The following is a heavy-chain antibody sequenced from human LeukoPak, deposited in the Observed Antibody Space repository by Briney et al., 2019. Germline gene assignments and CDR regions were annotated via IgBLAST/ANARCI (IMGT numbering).Heavy chain of an antibody. V-gene: IGHV1-2*02. CDR3: ARVDTAMVTSDDAFDI. D-gene: IGHD5-18*01. Sequence: GASVKVSCKASGYTFTGYYMHWVRQAPGQGLEWMGWINPNSGGTNYAQKFQGRVTITTDESTSTAYMELSSLRSEDTAVYYCARVDTAMVTSDDAFDIWGQGTMVTVSS. J-gene: IGHJ3*02. CDR2: INPNSGGT. CDR1: GYTFTGYY.